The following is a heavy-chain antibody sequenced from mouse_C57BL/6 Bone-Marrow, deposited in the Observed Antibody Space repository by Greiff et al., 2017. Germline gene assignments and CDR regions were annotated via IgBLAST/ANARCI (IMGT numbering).Heavy chain of an antibody. D-gene: IGHD1-1*01. CDR1: GYTFTSYW. Sequence: VQLQQPGAELVKPGASVKLSCKASGYTFTSYWMHWVKQRPGRGLEWIGRIDPNSGGTKYNEKFKSKATLTVDTSSSTAYMQLSSLTSEDSAVYYCARDYGSSYEGFDYWGQGTTLTLSS. CDR2: IDPNSGGT. V-gene: IGHV1-62-3*01. J-gene: IGHJ2*01. CDR3: ARDYGSSYEGFDY.